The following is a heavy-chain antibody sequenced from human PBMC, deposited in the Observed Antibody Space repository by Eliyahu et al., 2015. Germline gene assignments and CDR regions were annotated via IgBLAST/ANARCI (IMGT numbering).Heavy chain of an antibody. J-gene: IGHJ5*02. CDR1: GXTFTSYG. CDR2: ISAYNGXT. V-gene: IGHV1-18*01. D-gene: IGHD3-3*01. Sequence: QVQLVQSGAEVKKPGASVKVSCKASGXTFTSYGISWVRPAPGQGLEWMGWISAYNGXTNYAQKLQGRVTMTTDTSTSTAYMELRSLXSDDTAVYYCARLSPRKDDNWFDPWGQGTLVTVSS. CDR3: ARLSPRKDDNWFDP.